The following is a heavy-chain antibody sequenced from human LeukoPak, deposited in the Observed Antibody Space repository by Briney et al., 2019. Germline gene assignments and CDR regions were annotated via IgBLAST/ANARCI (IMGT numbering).Heavy chain of an antibody. D-gene: IGHD3-9*01. V-gene: IGHV3-23*01. CDR3: ARSLRYFDWLPIDY. CDR1: GFTFSSYA. J-gene: IGHJ4*02. CDR2: ISASGGST. Sequence: PGGSLRLSCAASGFTFSSYAMNWVRQAPGKGLEWVSAISASGGSTYYADSVKGRFTISRDNAKNTLYLQMNSLRAEDTAVYYCARSLRYFDWLPIDYWGQGTLVTVSS.